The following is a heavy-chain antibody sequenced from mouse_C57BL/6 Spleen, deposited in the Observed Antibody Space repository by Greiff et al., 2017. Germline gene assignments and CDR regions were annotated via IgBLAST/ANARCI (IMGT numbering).Heavy chain of an antibody. V-gene: IGHV1-15*01. D-gene: IGHD1-1*01. CDR3: TRILLFYAMDY. Sequence: QVQLQQSGAELVRPGASVTLSCKASGYTFTDYEMHWVKQTPVHGLEWIGAIDPETGGTAYNQKFKGKAILTADKSSSTAYMELRSLTSEDSAVYYCTRILLFYAMDYWGQGTSVTVSS. J-gene: IGHJ4*01. CDR2: IDPETGGT. CDR1: GYTFTDYE.